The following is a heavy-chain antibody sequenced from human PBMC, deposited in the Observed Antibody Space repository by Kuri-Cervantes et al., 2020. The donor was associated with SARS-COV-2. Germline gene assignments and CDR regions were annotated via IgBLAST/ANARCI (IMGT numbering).Heavy chain of an antibody. V-gene: IGHV3-13*01. CDR2: IGTAGDT. CDR1: GFTFSSYD. CDR3: ANDLEGVIYYYMDV. J-gene: IGHJ6*03. D-gene: IGHD3-3*01. Sequence: GESLKISCAACGFTFSSYDMHWVRQATGKGLEWVSAIGTAGDTYYPGSVKGRFTISRDNSKNTLYLQMNSLRAEDTAVYYCANDLEGVIYYYMDVWGKGTTVTVSS.